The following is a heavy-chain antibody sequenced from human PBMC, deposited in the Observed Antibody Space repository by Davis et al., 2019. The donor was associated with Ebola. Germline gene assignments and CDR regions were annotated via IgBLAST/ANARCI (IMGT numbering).Heavy chain of an antibody. V-gene: IGHV1-18*01. J-gene: IGHJ4*02. Sequence: ASVKVSCKASGYTFTSYGISWVRQAPGQGLEWMGWISAYNGNTNYAQKLQGRVTMTTDTSTSTAYMELRSLRSDDTAVYYCARDWGMIAAAGTLGYWGQGTLVTVSS. D-gene: IGHD6-13*01. CDR3: ARDWGMIAAAGTLGY. CDR1: GYTFTSYG. CDR2: ISAYNGNT.